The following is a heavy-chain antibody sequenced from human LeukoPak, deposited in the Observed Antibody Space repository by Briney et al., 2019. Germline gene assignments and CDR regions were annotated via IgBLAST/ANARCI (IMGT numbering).Heavy chain of an antibody. CDR1: GYTFTSYG. D-gene: IGHD3-3*01. CDR2: INPNSGGT. CDR3: ARSRFYGVARRYYFDY. V-gene: IGHV1-2*02. J-gene: IGHJ4*02. Sequence: ASVKVSCKASGYTFTSYGISWVRQAPGQGLEWMGWINPNSGGTNYAQKFQGRVTMTRDTSISTAYMELSRLRSDDTAVYYCARSRFYGVARRYYFDYWGQGTLVTVSS.